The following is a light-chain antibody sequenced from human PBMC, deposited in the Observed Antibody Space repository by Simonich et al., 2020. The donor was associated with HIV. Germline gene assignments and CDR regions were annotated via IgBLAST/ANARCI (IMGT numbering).Light chain of an antibody. CDR2: DVS. Sequence: QSALTKPASVSGSPGQSITFSCTETSSDVGGYNSFSWYQQHPGKAPKLMIYDVSKRPSGVSDRFSGSKSGTSASLAISGLQSEDEADYYCAAWDDSLNGVVFGGGTKLTVL. J-gene: IGLJ2*01. CDR3: AAWDDSLNGVV. CDR1: SSDVGGYNS. V-gene: IGLV2-14*03.